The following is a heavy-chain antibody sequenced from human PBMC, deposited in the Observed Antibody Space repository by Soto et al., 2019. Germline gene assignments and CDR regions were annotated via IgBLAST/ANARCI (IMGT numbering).Heavy chain of an antibody. V-gene: IGHV3-30-3*01. D-gene: IGHD4-17*01. CDR2: ISYDGSNK. CDR3: ARGTVTLDY. CDR1: GFTFSSYA. J-gene: IGHJ4*02. Sequence: QVQLVESGGGVVQPGRSLRLSCAASGFTFSSYAMHWVRQAPGKGLEWVAVISYDGSNKYYADSVKGRFTISRDNSKNTLYLQMNSLRAEDTAVYYCARGTVTLDYWGQGTLVTVSS.